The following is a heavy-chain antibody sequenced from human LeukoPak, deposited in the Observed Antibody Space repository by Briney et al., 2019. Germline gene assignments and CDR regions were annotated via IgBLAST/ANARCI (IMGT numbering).Heavy chain of an antibody. J-gene: IGHJ5*02. D-gene: IGHD6-19*01. V-gene: IGHV1-8*01. CDR1: GYTFTSYD. CDR2: TNPNSGNT. Sequence: GASVKVSCKTSGYTFTSYDINWVRQATGQGLEWMGWTNPNSGNTGYARKFQGRVTMTRDTSISTAYMELSSLRSEDTAVYYCARCNITVAGIQTYNWFDPWGQGTLVTVSS. CDR3: ARCNITVAGIQTYNWFDP.